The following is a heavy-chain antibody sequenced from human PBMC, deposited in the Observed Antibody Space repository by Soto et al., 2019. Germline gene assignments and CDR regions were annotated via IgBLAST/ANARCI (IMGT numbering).Heavy chain of an antibody. V-gene: IGHV3-64D*08. J-gene: IGHJ4*02. Sequence: PGGSLRLSCSASGFTFSNYAVHWVRQAPGKGLEYVSTLSSGGSSTYYGDSVKGRFTVSRDNSKNTLYLQMSSLRVEDTAVYYCVKAYCSDSLALPVVPWGQVTLVTVSS. CDR3: VKAYCSDSLALPVVP. D-gene: IGHD2-15*01. CDR1: GFTFSNYA. CDR2: LSSGGSST.